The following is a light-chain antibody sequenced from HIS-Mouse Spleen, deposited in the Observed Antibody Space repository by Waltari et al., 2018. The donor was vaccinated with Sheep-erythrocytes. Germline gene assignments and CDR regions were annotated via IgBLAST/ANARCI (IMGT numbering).Light chain of an antibody. V-gene: IGLV2-11*01. CDR3: CSYAGSYTLV. Sequence: QSALTQPRSVSGSPGQSVTISCPGTSSDVGGYNYVSWYQQHPGKAPKLMIYDVSKRPSGVPDHFSGSKSGNTASLTISGLQAEDEADYYCCSYAGSYTLVFGGGTKLTVL. J-gene: IGLJ3*02. CDR1: SSDVGGYNY. CDR2: DVS.